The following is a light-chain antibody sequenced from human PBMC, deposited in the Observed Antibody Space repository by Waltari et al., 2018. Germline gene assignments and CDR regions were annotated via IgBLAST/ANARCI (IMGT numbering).Light chain of an antibody. V-gene: IGLV2-14*01. CDR1: SSDVGGYNY. J-gene: IGLJ2*01. CDR2: DFT. Sequence: QSALTQPASVSGSPGQSITISCTGTSSDVGGYNYVSCYQQPPGNAPKLLIFDFTPRPSGVSDRFSGSKSGNTASLTISGLQAEDEADYYCASYPSTSIHVLFGGGTKLTVL. CDR3: ASYPSTSIHVL.